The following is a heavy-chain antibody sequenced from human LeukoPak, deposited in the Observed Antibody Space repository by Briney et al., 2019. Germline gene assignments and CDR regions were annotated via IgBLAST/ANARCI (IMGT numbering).Heavy chain of an antibody. Sequence: GGSLRLSCAASGFTFSSYGMSWVRQAPGKGLEWVSGISGRGSSTYYADSGKGRFTISRDTSKNTLYLQMNSLRAEDTAIYYCARDTLGEGEDANYAVYYFAYWGQGTLVTVSS. V-gene: IGHV3-23*01. CDR2: ISGRGSST. CDR1: GFTFSSYG. CDR3: ARDTLGEGEDANYAVYYFAY. D-gene: IGHD4/OR15-4a*01. J-gene: IGHJ4*02.